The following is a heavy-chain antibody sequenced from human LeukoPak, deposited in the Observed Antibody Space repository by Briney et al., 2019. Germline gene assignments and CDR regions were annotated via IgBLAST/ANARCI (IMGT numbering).Heavy chain of an antibody. D-gene: IGHD6-13*01. V-gene: IGHV4-61*02. CDR2: IYTSGST. CDR3: ARQQLVPSPFDY. J-gene: IGHJ4*02. CDR1: GGSISSGSYY. Sequence: SETLSLTSTVSGGSISSGSYYWSWIRQPAGKGLEWIGRIYTSGSTNYNPSLKSRVTISVDTSKNQFSLKLSSVTAADTAVYYCARQQLVPSPFDYWGQGTLVTVSS.